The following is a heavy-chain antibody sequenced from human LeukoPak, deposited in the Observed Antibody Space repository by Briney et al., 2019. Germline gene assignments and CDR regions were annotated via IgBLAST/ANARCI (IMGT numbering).Heavy chain of an antibody. Sequence: SETLSLTCTVSGGSISNYYWTWIRQPPGKGLEWIGYIYYGGSTNYNPSLSSRVTISLDTSMNQFSLMLRSLTAADTAVYYCARRYTASPGERFDYWGQGTLVTVSS. CDR2: IYYGGST. V-gene: IGHV4-59*08. J-gene: IGHJ4*02. CDR3: ARRYTASPGERFDY. CDR1: GGSISNYY. D-gene: IGHD2-2*02.